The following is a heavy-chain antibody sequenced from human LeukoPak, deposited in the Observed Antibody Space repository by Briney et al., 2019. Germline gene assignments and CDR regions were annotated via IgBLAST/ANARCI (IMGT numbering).Heavy chain of an antibody. CDR2: ISGSGDET. CDR3: AKSIGYYYRRLNYYFDY. D-gene: IGHD3-22*01. Sequence: GGSLRLSCAASGFTLSTHAMSWVRQAPGKGLEWVSVISGSGDETFYADSVKGRFTMSTDNAKNTLYLQMNSLRAEDTAVYYCAKSIGYYYRRLNYYFDYWGQGTLVTVSS. J-gene: IGHJ4*02. CDR1: GFTLSTHA. V-gene: IGHV3-23*01.